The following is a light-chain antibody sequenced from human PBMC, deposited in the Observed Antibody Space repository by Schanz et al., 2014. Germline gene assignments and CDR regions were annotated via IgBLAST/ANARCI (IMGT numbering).Light chain of an antibody. CDR3: QSYDSSLSAWV. J-gene: IGLJ3*02. Sequence: QSALTQPPSVSGSPGQSVTISCTGTSSDVGSYNRVSWYQQAPGTAPKLMIYEVSNRPSGVPDRFSGSKSGNTASLTISGLQAEDEADYYCQSYDSSLSAWVFGGGTKLTVL. CDR1: SSDVGSYNR. CDR2: EVS. V-gene: IGLV2-18*02.